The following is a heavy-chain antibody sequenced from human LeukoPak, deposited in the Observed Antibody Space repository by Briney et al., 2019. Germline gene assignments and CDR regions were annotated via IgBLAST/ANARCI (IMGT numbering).Heavy chain of an antibody. D-gene: IGHD2-8*01. CDR2: ISSSSSTI. CDR3: AREPGVYATFY. J-gene: IGHJ4*02. V-gene: IGHV3-48*01. CDR1: GFTFSSYS. Sequence: GGSLRLPCAASGFTFSSYSMNWVRQAPGKGLEWVSYISSSSSTIYYADSVKGRFTISRDNAKNSLYLQMNSLRAEDTAVYYCAREPGVYATFYWGQGTLVTVSS.